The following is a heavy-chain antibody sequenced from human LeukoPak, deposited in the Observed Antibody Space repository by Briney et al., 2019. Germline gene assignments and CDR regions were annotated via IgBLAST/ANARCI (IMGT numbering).Heavy chain of an antibody. CDR1: GFTFSYFE. V-gene: IGHV3-48*03. J-gene: IGHJ4*02. CDR3: ARRRGASLGFYHFDY. D-gene: IGHD3-16*01. Sequence: GGSLRLSCAASGFTFSYFEMSWVRQTPGKGLEWLSHISTSGSTKYYADSVKGRFAVSRDNAKNSLYLQMNSLRAEDTAVYYCARRRGASLGFYHFDYWGQGTLVTVSS. CDR2: ISTSGSTK.